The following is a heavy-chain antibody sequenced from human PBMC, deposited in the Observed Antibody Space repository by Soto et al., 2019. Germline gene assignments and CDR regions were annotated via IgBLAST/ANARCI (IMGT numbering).Heavy chain of an antibody. D-gene: IGHD2-2*01. J-gene: IGHJ3*02. CDR3: AREGGGLGYCSSTSCPPEGAFDI. V-gene: IGHV3-21*01. CDR2: ISSSSSYI. CDR1: GFTFSSYS. Sequence: GGSLRLSCAASGFTFSSYSMNWVRQAPGKGLEWVSSISSSSSYIYYADSVKGRFTISRDNAKNSLYLQMNSLRAEDTAVYYCAREGGGLGYCSSTSCPPEGAFDIWGQGTMVTVSS.